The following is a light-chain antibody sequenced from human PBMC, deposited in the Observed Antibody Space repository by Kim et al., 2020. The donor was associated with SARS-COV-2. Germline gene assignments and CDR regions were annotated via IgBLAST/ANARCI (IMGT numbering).Light chain of an antibody. CDR2: GAS. J-gene: IGKJ4*01. CDR3: QQLHSYPLT. Sequence: IQLTQSPSSLSASVGDRVTITCRASQDINRYLVWYQQKPGKVPKLLIYGASTLQSGVPSRFSGSGSGTDFTLTISSLQPEDFATYYCQQLHSYPLTFGGGTKVDIK. V-gene: IGKV1-9*01. CDR1: QDINRY.